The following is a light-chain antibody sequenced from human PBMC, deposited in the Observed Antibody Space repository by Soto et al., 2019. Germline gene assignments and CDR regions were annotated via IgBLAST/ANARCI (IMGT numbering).Light chain of an antibody. Sequence: DIVMTQSPDSLAVPLGERATINCKSSQSVLYSSNNKNNLGWYQQKPGQPPKLLISWASTRESGVPDRFNGSGSATDFTLTISSLQAEDVAVYYCQQYYSTPYTFGQGTKLEIK. CDR1: QSVLYSSNNKNN. J-gene: IGKJ2*01. CDR2: WAS. V-gene: IGKV4-1*01. CDR3: QQYYSTPYT.